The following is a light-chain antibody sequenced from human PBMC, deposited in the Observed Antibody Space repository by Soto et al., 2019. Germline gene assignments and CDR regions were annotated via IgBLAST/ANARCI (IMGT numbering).Light chain of an antibody. CDR1: QSLVYSNGNTY. V-gene: IGKV2-30*01. CDR3: MQGTPWPPS. CDR2: KVS. J-gene: IGKJ2*03. Sequence: DVVMTQSPLSLPVTLGLPASISCRSSQSLVYSNGNTYLNWFQQRPGQSPRRLIYKVSNRDSGVPDKFSGSGSGTDFTRKIRRVEAVDIGVYYCMQGTPWPPSLGQGTKLELK.